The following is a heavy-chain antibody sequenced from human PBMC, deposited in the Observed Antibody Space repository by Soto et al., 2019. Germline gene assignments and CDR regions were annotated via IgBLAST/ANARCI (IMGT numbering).Heavy chain of an antibody. J-gene: IGHJ6*01. CDR2: ISGSGGST. CDR1: GFTFSSYA. D-gene: IGHD2-2*01. V-gene: IGHV3-23*01. CDR3: EKDLGYCSSTSCQTDYYGMDV. Sequence: GGSLRLSCAASGFTFSSYAMSWVRQAPGKGLEWVSAISGSGGSTYYADSVKGRFTISRDNSKNTLYLQMNSLRAEDTAVYYCEKDLGYCSSTSCQTDYYGMDVWGQGSTVTVSS.